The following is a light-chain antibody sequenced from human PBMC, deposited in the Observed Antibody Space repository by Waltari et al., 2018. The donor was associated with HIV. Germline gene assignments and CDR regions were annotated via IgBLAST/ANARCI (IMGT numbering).Light chain of an antibody. CDR3: CSHAGNLIFV. Sequence: QSALTQPHLVSGSPGQSLTISCTATTSFLVTFFSWYQQHPGKAPKVIIYDVHKRTSGVNERFSGSKSGNTASRTISGLQAEDEADYHCCSHAGNLIFVFGTGTRVTVL. V-gene: IGLV2-11*01. CDR2: DVH. J-gene: IGLJ1*01. CDR1: TSFLVTF.